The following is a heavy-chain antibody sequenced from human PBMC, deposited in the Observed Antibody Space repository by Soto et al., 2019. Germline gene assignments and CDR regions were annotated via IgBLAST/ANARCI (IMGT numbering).Heavy chain of an antibody. Sequence: SVKVSCKASGGTFSSYAISWVRQAPGQGLEWMGGIIPIFGTANYAQKFQGRVTITADKSTSTAYMELSSLRSEDTAVYYCASPDSSSWYGVYDMDVWGQGTTVTVSS. D-gene: IGHD6-13*01. J-gene: IGHJ6*02. CDR2: IIPIFGTA. CDR1: GGTFSSYA. CDR3: ASPDSSSWYGVYDMDV. V-gene: IGHV1-69*06.